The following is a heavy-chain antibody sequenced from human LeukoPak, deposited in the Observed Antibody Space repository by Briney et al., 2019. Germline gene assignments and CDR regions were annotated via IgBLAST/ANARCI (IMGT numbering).Heavy chain of an antibody. CDR2: TYSGGST. CDR3: ARDGRWLQPGAFDI. J-gene: IGHJ3*02. Sequence: GRSLRLSCAASGFTFSSYAMHWVRQAPGKGLEWVSLTYSGGSTYYADSVNGRFTISRDNSKNMLYLQMNGLRAEDTAAYYCARDGRWLQPGAFDIWGQGTMVTVSS. V-gene: IGHV3-66*01. CDR1: GFTFSSYA. D-gene: IGHD5-24*01.